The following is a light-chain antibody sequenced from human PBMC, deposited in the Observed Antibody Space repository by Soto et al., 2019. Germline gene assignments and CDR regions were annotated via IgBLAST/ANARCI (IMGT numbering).Light chain of an antibody. J-gene: IGKJ4*01. V-gene: IGKV1-9*01. CDR2: AAS. CDR3: QQLNSYLVT. CDR1: QGISSY. Sequence: DIQLTQSPSFLSASVGDRVTITCRASQGISSYLAWYQQKPGKAPKLLIYAASTLQSGVPSRFSGSVSGTEFTLTISSLQPEDFATYYCQQLNSYLVTFGGGTKVEIK.